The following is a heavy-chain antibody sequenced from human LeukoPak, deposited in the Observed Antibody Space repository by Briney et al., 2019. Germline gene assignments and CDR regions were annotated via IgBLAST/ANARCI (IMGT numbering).Heavy chain of an antibody. CDR2: IIPIFGTA. CDR1: GGTFSSYA. V-gene: IGHV1-69*06. Sequence: SVKVSCKASGGTFSSYAISWVRQAPGQGLEWMGGIIPIFGTANYAQKFQGRVTMTEDTSTDTAYMELSSLRSEDTAVYYCATGGKITMVRGVYFDYWGQGTLVTVSS. D-gene: IGHD3-10*01. CDR3: ATGGKITMVRGVYFDY. J-gene: IGHJ4*02.